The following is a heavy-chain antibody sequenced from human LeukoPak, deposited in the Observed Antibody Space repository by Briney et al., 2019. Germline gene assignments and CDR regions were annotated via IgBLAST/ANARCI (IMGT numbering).Heavy chain of an antibody. V-gene: IGHV3-49*04. CDR2: IRSKGYGGTT. CDR3: TRGPTQLWLYYGTDV. Sequence: QPGRSLRLSCTASGFTFGDHAMSWVRQAPGKGLEWVGFIRSKGYGGTTEYAASVKGRFTISRDDSKSIAYLQMNSLKTEDTAVYYCTRGPTQLWLYYGTDVWGQGTTVIVSS. J-gene: IGHJ6*02. CDR1: GFTFGDHA. D-gene: IGHD5-18*01.